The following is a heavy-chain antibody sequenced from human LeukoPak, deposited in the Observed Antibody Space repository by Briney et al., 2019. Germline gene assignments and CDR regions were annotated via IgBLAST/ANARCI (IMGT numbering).Heavy chain of an antibody. CDR2: INAGNGNT. CDR1: GYTFTSYA. J-gene: IGHJ6*02. Sequence: ASVKVSCKASGYTFTSYAMHWVRQAPGQRLEWMGWINAGNGNTKYSQKFQGRVTITRDTSASTAYMELSSLRSEDTAVYYCARVEAYCGSDCYLYYYGMDVWGQGTTVTVSS. D-gene: IGHD2-21*02. CDR3: ARVEAYCGSDCYLYYYGMDV. V-gene: IGHV1-3*01.